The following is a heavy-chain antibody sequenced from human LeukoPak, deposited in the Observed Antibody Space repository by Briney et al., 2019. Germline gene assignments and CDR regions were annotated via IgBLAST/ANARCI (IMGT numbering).Heavy chain of an antibody. CDR2: INADTGDT. V-gene: IGHV1-2*02. CDR3: ARVQYSSRQVAFHYYFGPAV. Sequence: ASVKVSCKASGYTFTGYYLHWVRQAPGQGLEWMGWINADTGDTNYAQKFQGRVTMTRDTSITTAYMELSSLTSDDTAVYFCARVQYSSRQVAFHYYFGPAVWGQGTT. J-gene: IGHJ6*02. CDR1: GYTFTGYY. D-gene: IGHD6-13*01.